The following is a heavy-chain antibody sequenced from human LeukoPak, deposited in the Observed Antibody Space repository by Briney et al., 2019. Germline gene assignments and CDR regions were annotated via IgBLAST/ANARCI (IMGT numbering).Heavy chain of an antibody. CDR2: IDWDDDK. D-gene: IGHD6-19*01. V-gene: IGHV2-70*11. CDR3: ARIEAVAGACYFDY. Sequence: SGPALVKPTQTLTLTCTFSGFSLSTSGMCVSWIRQPPGKALEWLARIDWDDDKYYSTSLKTRLTISKDTSKNQVVLTMTNMDPVDTATYYCARIEAVAGACYFDYWGQGTLVTVSS. J-gene: IGHJ4*02. CDR1: GFSLSTSGMC.